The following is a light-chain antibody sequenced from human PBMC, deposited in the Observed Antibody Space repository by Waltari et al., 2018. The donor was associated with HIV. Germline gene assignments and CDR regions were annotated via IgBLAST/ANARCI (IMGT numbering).Light chain of an antibody. Sequence: QSVLTQPPSASGTPGQRVTISCSGSSSNVHWYQKLPGTAPKLLIFRNNQRASGFPDRFSGSKSGTSASLVISGLRSEDEADYYCATWADRPSGPVVFGGGTKVTVL. CDR1: SSN. V-gene: IGLV1-47*01. CDR2: RNN. J-gene: IGLJ2*01. CDR3: ATWADRPSGPVV.